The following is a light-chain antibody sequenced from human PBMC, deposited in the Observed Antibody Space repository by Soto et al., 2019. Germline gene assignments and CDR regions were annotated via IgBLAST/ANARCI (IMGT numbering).Light chain of an antibody. V-gene: IGKV3-15*01. J-gene: IGKJ1*01. CDR2: GAS. CDR1: QSVSSN. Sequence: EVGMKQSPATLSVSPGERATLSCRASQSVSSNLAWYQQKPGQAPRLLIYGASTRATGIPARFSGSGSGTEFTLIICSLQSEDSAVYYCQQYTSWLCTFGQGTKVDI. CDR3: QQYTSWLCT.